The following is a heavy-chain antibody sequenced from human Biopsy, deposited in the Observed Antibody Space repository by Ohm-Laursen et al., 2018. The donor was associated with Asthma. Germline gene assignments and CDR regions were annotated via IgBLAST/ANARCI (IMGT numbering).Heavy chain of an antibody. CDR3: AKDRVRINSAYYFDY. CDR2: ILSDGRDK. CDR1: GFTFSSYG. V-gene: IGHV3-30*18. D-gene: IGHD3-10*01. Sequence: SLRLSCAASGFTFSSYGMHWVRQAPGKGLEWVAVILSDGRDKYYADSVKGRPTISRDNSKNTLYLHMHSLRAEDTAVYFCAKDRVRINSAYYFDYWGQGTLVTVSS. J-gene: IGHJ4*02.